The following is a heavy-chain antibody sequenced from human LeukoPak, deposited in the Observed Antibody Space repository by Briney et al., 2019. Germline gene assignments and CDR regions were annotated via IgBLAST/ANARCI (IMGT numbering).Heavy chain of an antibody. J-gene: IGHJ4*02. CDR1: GFTSNSHW. V-gene: IGHV3-7*03. CDR3: ATSAGY. Sequence: GGSLRLSCAASGFTSNSHWMSWVRQAPGKGLEWVANIKEDGRDTYYVDSVKGRFTISRDNAKNSLNLQMNSLRAEDTAMYYCATSAGYWGQGTLVTVSS. CDR2: IKEDGRDT.